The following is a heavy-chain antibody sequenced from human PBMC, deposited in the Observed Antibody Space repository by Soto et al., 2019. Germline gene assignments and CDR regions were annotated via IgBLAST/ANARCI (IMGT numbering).Heavy chain of an antibody. Sequence: QVQLVQSGAEVKKPGSSVKVSCKASGGTFSSYAISWVRQAPGQGLEWMGGIIPIFATANYAQKFQGRVTITADESTSTAYTELSSLRSEDTAVYYCATQARWSGYNYGMDVWGQGTTVTVSS. CDR2: IIPIFATA. V-gene: IGHV1-69*12. D-gene: IGHD3-3*01. CDR3: ATQARWSGYNYGMDV. J-gene: IGHJ6*02. CDR1: GGTFSSYA.